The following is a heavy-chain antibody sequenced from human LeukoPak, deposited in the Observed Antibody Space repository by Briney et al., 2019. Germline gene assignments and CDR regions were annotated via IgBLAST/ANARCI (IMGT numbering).Heavy chain of an antibody. D-gene: IGHD3-9*01. Sequence: GGSLRLSCAASGFTFSDYYMSWVRQAPGKGLEWLAYISNIGYSMYYADSVKDRSTISRDNEQRSVDLQLNSLTADDTAVYFCARSRALRYFDLWGKGSLVTVSS. CDR1: GFTFSDYY. CDR2: ISNIGYSM. CDR3: ARSRALRYFDL. J-gene: IGHJ4*02. V-gene: IGHV3-11*01.